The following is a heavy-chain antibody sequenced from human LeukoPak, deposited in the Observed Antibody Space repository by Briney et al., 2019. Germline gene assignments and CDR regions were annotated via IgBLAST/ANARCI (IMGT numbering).Heavy chain of an antibody. CDR3: AKDYCSSAICPADY. CDR2: ISASGGTT. J-gene: IGHJ4*02. D-gene: IGHD6-19*01. Sequence: GGSLRLSCTASGFTFSSHAMSWVRQAAGKRLEWVSSISASGGTTFHSGSVKGRFTISRDNSKKVLYLQRNGLRVEDTAIYYCAKDYCSSAICPADYWGQGTQVTVSS. CDR1: GFTFSSHA. V-gene: IGHV3-23*01.